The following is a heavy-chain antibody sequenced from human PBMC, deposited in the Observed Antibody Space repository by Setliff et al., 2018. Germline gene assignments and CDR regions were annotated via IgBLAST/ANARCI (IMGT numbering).Heavy chain of an antibody. CDR3: ARVKVIVGATPRTYYMDV. CDR1: GYTFTSYD. D-gene: IGHD1-26*01. J-gene: IGHJ6*03. Sequence: GASVKVSCKASGYTFTSYDINWVRQATGQGLEWMGWMNPNSGNTGYAQKFQGRVTIIRNTSTSTAYMELSSLRSEDTAVYYCARVKVIVGATPRTYYMDVWGKGTTVTVSS. V-gene: IGHV1-8*03. CDR2: MNPNSGNT.